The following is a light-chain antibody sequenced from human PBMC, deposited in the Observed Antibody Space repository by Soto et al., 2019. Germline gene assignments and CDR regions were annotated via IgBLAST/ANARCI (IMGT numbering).Light chain of an antibody. CDR3: TSYTNSSTLVV. CDR1: SSDVGGYNY. CDR2: DVG. V-gene: IGLV2-14*01. J-gene: IGLJ3*02. Sequence: QSALTQPASVSGSPGQSITISCTGTSSDVGGYNYVSWYQQHPGKAPKLIIYDVGIRPSGVSNRFSGSKSGNTASLTISGLQAEDEADYYCTSYTNSSTLVVFGGGTKVTVL.